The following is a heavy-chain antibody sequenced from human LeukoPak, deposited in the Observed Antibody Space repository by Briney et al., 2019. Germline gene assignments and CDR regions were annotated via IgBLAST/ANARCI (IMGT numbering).Heavy chain of an antibody. J-gene: IGHJ5*02. CDR3: ARGVHYDFWSGYQKFRFDP. CDR2: INPSGGST. Sequence: ASVKVSCKASGYTFTSYYMHWVRQAPGQGLEWMGIINPSGGSTSYAQKFQGRVTMTRDTSTSTVYMELSSLRSEDTAVYYCARGVHYDFWSGYQKFRFDPWGQGTLVTVSS. D-gene: IGHD3-3*01. V-gene: IGHV1-46*01. CDR1: GYTFTSYY.